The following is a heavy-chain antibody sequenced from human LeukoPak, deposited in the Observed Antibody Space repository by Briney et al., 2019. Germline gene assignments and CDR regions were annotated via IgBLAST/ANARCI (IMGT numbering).Heavy chain of an antibody. CDR3: ARGDDDYGDYAPHTYDY. J-gene: IGHJ4*02. CDR2: INPNSGGT. V-gene: IGHV1-2*02. Sequence: ASVKVSCKASGYTFTGYYMHWVRQAPGQGLEWMGWINPNSGGTNYAQKFQGRVTMTRDTSISTAYMELSRLRSDDTAVYYCARGDDDYGDYAPHTYDYWGQGTLVTVSS. CDR1: GYTFTGYY. D-gene: IGHD4-17*01.